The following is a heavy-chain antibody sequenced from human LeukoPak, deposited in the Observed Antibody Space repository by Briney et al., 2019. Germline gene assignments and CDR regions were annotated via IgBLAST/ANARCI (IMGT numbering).Heavy chain of an antibody. Sequence: GGSLRLSCAASGFTFSSYSMNWVRQAPGKGLEWGSYISGSSSIIYYADSVKGRFTISRDNGKNTLYLQMNSLRAEDTAVYYCARGSTYYDSSGQVPFDYWGQGTLVTVSS. CDR1: GFTFSSYS. D-gene: IGHD3-22*01. V-gene: IGHV3-48*01. CDR3: ARGSTYYDSSGQVPFDY. CDR2: ISGSSSII. J-gene: IGHJ4*02.